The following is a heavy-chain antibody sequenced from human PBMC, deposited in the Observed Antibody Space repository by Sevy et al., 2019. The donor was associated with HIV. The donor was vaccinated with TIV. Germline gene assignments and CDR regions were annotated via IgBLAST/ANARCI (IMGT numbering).Heavy chain of an antibody. D-gene: IGHD1-1*01. CDR3: ARKYIEDVTTPNSPSYFDL. Sequence: SETLSLTCAVYDGSFNDYYWTWIRQPPGKRLEWIGEINHGGTTNYNPSLESRVAISVDTSKRQVSLNLNSVTVADTAVYYCARKYIEDVTTPNSPSYFDLWGRGTLVTVSS. J-gene: IGHJ2*01. CDR2: INHGGTT. V-gene: IGHV4-34*01. CDR1: DGSFNDYY.